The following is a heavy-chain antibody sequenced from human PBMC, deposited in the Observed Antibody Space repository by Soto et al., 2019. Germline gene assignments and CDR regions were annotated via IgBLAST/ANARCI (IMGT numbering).Heavy chain of an antibody. CDR1: GGSTNSYY. CDR3: ARDLEGAAAGTLDY. Sequence: SETLSLTCTVSGGSTNSYYWSWIRQSPGKGLEWIGYILYSGYTSYNPSLKSRVTISVDTSKNQFSLKLSSVTAADTAVYYCARDLEGAAAGTLDYWGQGTLVTVS. CDR2: ILYSGYT. V-gene: IGHV4-59*01. D-gene: IGHD6-13*01. J-gene: IGHJ4*02.